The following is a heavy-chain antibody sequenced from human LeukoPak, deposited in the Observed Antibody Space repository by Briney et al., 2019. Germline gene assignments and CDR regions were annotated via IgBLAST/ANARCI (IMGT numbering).Heavy chain of an antibody. J-gene: IGHJ3*02. D-gene: IGHD3-22*01. V-gene: IGHV3-30*18. CDR3: AKDGNYYDSSGYYPDAFDI. CDR2: ISSDGSNK. Sequence: GRSLRLSCAASGFTFSSYGMHWVRQAPGKGLEWVAVISSDGSNKYYADSVKGRFTISRDNSKNTLYLQMNSLRAEDTAVYYCAKDGNYYDSSGYYPDAFDIWGQGTMVTVSS. CDR1: GFTFSSYG.